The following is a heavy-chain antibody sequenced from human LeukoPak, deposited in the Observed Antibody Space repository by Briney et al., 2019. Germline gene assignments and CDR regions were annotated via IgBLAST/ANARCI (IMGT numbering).Heavy chain of an antibody. CDR2: ISGAGGRT. CDR3: ARENSGSYDY. V-gene: IGHV3-23*01. CDR1: GFSLSTYA. J-gene: IGHJ4*02. Sequence: GGSLRLSCAASGFSLSTYAMSWVRQAPGKGPEWVSAISGAGGRTYYADSVKGRFTISRDNSKNTPYLQMNSLRAEDTAVYYCARENSGSYDYWGQGTLVTVSS. D-gene: IGHD1-26*01.